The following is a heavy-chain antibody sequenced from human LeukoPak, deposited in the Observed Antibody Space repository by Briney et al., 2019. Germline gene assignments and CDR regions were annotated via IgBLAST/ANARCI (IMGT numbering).Heavy chain of an antibody. CDR2: IYYTGTT. J-gene: IGHJ4*02. CDR1: DASISSYY. CDR3: ARHGNYYGSGSYY. Sequence: SETLSLTCNIADASISSYYWSWIRQPPGKGLGWIGYIYYTGTTNYNTSLKSRVTISVDTSKNQFSLKLSSVTAADTAVYYCARHGNYYGSGSYYWGQGTLVTVSS. V-gene: IGHV4-59*08. D-gene: IGHD3-10*01.